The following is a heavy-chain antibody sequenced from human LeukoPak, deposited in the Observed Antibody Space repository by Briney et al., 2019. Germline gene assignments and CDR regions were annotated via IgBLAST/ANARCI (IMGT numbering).Heavy chain of an antibody. V-gene: IGHV4-61*02. D-gene: IGHD1-26*01. CDR2: FYTSGST. Sequence: SQTLSLTCTVSGGSISSGSYHWSSIRQPAGKGLEWIGRFYTSGSTNYNPSLKSRVTISVDTSKNQFSLKLSSVTAADTAVYYCARSSPVGATFYFDYWGQGTLVTVSS. CDR3: ARSSPVGATFYFDY. CDR1: GGSISSGSYH. J-gene: IGHJ4*02.